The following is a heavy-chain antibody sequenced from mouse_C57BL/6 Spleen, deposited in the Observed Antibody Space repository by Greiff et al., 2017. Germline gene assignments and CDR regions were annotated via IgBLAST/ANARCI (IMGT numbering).Heavy chain of an antibody. V-gene: IGHV1-69*01. CDR2: IDPSDSYT. J-gene: IGHJ4*01. CDR1: GYTFPSYW. Sequence: QVQLQQPGAELVMPGASVKLSCKASGYTFPSYWMHWVKQRPGQGLEWIGEIDPSDSYTNYNQKFKGKTTLTVDKSSSTAYMQLSSLTSEDSAVYYGMVTGYAMDYWGQGTSVTVSA. CDR3: MVTGYAMDY. D-gene: IGHD2-2*01.